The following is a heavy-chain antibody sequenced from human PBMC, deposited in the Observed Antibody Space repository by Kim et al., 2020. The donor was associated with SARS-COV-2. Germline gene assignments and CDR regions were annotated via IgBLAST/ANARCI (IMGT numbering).Heavy chain of an antibody. Sequence: GGSLRLSCTVSGFTFADSWMAWVRQAPGKGLEWVATINPDGSDKHYVDSLRGRFTISRDNAKSSLFLQMNNLRVEDTAVFFCMGSNFWGQGTLVSVPS. D-gene: IGHD1-26*01. CDR1: GFTFADSW. V-gene: IGHV3-7*01. CDR3: MGSNF. CDR2: INPDGSDK. J-gene: IGHJ4*02.